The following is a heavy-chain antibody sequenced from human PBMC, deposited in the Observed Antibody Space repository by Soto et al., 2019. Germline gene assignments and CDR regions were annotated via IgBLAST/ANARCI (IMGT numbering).Heavy chain of an antibody. J-gene: IGHJ4*02. CDR1: GDSISSDEW. D-gene: IGHD2-21*02. CDR2: IHHSGRT. CDR3: ARGGDWQLVY. Sequence: QVQLQESGPGLVKPSGTLSLTCAVSGDSISSDEWWSWVRQPPGKGLEWIGEIHHSGRTNYNPSLKSRVTILVEKSKNQVSLELSSKTAADTAVYYCARGGDWQLVYWGQGTLVIVSS. V-gene: IGHV4-4*02.